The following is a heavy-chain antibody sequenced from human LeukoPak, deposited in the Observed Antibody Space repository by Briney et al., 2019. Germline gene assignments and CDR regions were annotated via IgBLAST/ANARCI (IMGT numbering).Heavy chain of an antibody. V-gene: IGHV3-30*04. D-gene: IGHD5-12*01. Sequence: PGGSLRLSCAASGFTFSSYAMHWVRQAPGKGLEWVAVISYDGSNKYYADSVKGRFTISRDNSKNTLYLQMNSLRAEDTAVYYCAKSATPWLPPFPYWGQGTLVTVSS. CDR1: GFTFSSYA. CDR2: ISYDGSNK. CDR3: AKSATPWLPPFPY. J-gene: IGHJ4*02.